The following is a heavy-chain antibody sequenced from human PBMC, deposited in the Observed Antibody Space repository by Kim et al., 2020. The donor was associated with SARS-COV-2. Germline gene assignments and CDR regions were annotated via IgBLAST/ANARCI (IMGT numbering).Heavy chain of an antibody. V-gene: IGHV4-59*01. Sequence: SETLSLTCTVSGGSISSYYWSWIRQPPGKGLEWIGYIYYSGSTNYNPSLKSRVTISVDTSKNQFSLKLCSVTAADTAVYYCARGGRVLRYFDPFYFDYWGQGTLVTVSS. J-gene: IGHJ4*02. CDR2: IYYSGST. CDR3: ARGGRVLRYFDPFYFDY. CDR1: GGSISSYY. D-gene: IGHD3-9*01.